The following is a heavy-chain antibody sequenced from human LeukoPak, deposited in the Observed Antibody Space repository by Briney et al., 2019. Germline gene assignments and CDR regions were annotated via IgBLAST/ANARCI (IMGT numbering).Heavy chain of an antibody. CDR2: IRYDGSNK. J-gene: IGHJ6*03. V-gene: IGHV3-30*02. CDR3: ARKYGSGSYYYMDV. D-gene: IGHD3-10*01. CDR1: GFTFSSYG. Sequence: GESLRLSCAASGFTFSSYGMHWVRQAPGKGLEWVAFIRYDGSNKYYADSVKGRFTISRDNAKNSLYLQMNSLRAEDTAVYYCARKYGSGSYYYMDVWGKGTTVTVSS.